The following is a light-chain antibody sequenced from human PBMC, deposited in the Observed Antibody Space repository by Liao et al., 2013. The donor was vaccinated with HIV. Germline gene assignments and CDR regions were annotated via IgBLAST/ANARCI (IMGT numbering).Light chain of an antibody. CDR1: KLGDKY. CDR2: QDS. V-gene: IGLV3-1*01. J-gene: IGLJ2*01. Sequence: SYELTQPPSVSVSPGQTASITCSGDKLGDKYACWYQQKPGQSPVLVIYQDSKRPSGIPERFSGSNSGNTATLTISGTQAMDEADYYCQAWDSSTGHVVFGRRDQADRP. CDR3: QAWDSSTGHVV.